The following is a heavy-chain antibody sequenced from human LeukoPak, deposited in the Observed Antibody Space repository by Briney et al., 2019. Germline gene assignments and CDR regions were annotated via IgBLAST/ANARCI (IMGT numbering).Heavy chain of an antibody. CDR2: FDPEDGET. V-gene: IGHV1-24*01. CDR1: GYTLTELS. J-gene: IGHJ5*02. CDR3: ATGGVVNWFDP. Sequence: ASVKVSCRVSGYTLTELSMHWVRQAPGKGLEWMGGFDPEDGETIYAQKFQGRVTMAVDTSTDTAYMELSSLRSEDTAVYYCATGGVVNWFDPWGQGTLVTVSS. D-gene: IGHD3-22*01.